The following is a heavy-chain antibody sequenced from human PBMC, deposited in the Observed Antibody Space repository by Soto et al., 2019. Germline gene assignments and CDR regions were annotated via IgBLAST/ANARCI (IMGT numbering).Heavy chain of an antibody. CDR3: AKGRGFYSDNYFDP. V-gene: IGHV4-4*07. J-gene: IGHJ5*02. CDR2: IYSSGNA. Sequence: WTWSRQPAGKGLEWIGHIYSSGNANYNPSLKSRVTMSLDTSKNQFSLSLKSVTAADTAIYYCAKGRGFYSDNYFDPWGQGTQVTVSS. D-gene: IGHD3-22*01.